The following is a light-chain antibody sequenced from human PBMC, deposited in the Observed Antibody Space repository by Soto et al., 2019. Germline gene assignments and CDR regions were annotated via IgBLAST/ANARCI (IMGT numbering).Light chain of an antibody. CDR3: QQYNNWPPT. Sequence: EILMTQSPASLSVSPGETATLSCRASQSVSSNLAWYQQKPGQAPRLLISGATSRATGVPARFSGSGSGTEFTLTISSLQSEDFAVYFCQQYNNWPPTFGPGTRLEIK. CDR1: QSVSSN. CDR2: GAT. J-gene: IGKJ5*01. V-gene: IGKV3-15*01.